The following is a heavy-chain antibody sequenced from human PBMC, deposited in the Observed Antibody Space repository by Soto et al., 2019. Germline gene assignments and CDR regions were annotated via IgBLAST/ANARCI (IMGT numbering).Heavy chain of an antibody. Sequence: PGVSLRLSCAASGFTVDDYTMHWVRQSPGKGLEWVSLISWDGGSTYYADSVKGRFTISRDNSKNSLYLQMNSLRTEDTDLYYCDKGQPRKNYYYGMNVWGQGTTGTVS. CDR2: ISWDGGST. CDR1: GFTVDDYT. D-gene: IGHD1-1*01. J-gene: IGHJ6*02. V-gene: IGHV3-43*01. CDR3: DKGQPRKNYYYGMNV.